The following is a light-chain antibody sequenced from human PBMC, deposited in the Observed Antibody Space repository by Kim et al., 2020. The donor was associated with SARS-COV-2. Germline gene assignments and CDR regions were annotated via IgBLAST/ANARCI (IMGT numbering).Light chain of an antibody. CDR2: RNN. CDR3: AAWDDSLSGPV. Sequence: GQRFTISCSGSSANIGNNYVYWYQQRPGTAPKLLIYRNNQRPSGVPDRFSGSKSGTSASLAISGLRSEDEADYYCAAWDDSLSGPVFGGGTQLTVL. J-gene: IGLJ2*01. V-gene: IGLV1-47*01. CDR1: SANIGNNY.